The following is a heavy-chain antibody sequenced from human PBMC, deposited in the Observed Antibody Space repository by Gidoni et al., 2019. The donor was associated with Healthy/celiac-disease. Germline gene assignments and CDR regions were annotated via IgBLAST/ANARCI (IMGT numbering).Heavy chain of an antibody. D-gene: IGHD3-10*01. J-gene: IGHJ4*02. V-gene: IGHV3-11*06. CDR2: ISSSSSYT. CDR3: AREGVTMADLDY. CDR1: VFTFSDYY. Sequence: QVQLVESGGGLVKPGGSLRLPCAASVFTFSDYYMSWIRQAPGKGLEWVSYISSSSSYTNYADSVKGRFTISRDNAKNSLYLQMNSLRAEDTAVYYCAREGVTMADLDYWGQGTLVTVSS.